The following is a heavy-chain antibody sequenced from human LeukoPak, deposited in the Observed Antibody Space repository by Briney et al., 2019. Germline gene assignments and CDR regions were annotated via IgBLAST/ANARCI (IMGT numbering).Heavy chain of an antibody. CDR1: AGTFSCYA. Sequence: ASVTVSFKSSAGTFSCYAISWVRQAPGQGLEWMGGIIPIFGTANYAQKFQGRVTIPTDESTSTAYMELSSLRSEDTAVYYCARRKLLGLDPWGQGTLVTVSS. CDR2: IIPIFGTA. J-gene: IGHJ5*02. CDR3: ARRKLLGLDP. V-gene: IGHV1-69*05. D-gene: IGHD1-26*01.